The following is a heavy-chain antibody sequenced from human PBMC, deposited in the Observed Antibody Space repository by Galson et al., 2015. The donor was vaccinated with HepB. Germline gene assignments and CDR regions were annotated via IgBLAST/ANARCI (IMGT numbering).Heavy chain of an antibody. J-gene: IGHJ3*02. D-gene: IGHD6-19*01. CDR3: AKIRQWLVRDAFDI. V-gene: IGHV3-23*01. Sequence: SLRLSCAASGFTFSTYAMHWVRQAPGKGLEWVSAISGSGGSTYYADSVKGRFTISRDNSKNTLYLQMNSLRAEDTAVCYCAKIRQWLVRDAFDIWGQGAMVTVSS. CDR2: ISGSGGST. CDR1: GFTFSTYA.